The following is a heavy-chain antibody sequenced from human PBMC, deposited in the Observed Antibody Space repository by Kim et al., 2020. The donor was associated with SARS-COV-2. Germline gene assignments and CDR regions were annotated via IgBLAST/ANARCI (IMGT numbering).Heavy chain of an antibody. J-gene: IGHJ4*02. CDR3: ARDPFSGYDRGGFDY. D-gene: IGHD5-12*01. Sequence: SETLSLTCTVSSGSINSYYWSWIRQPPGKGLEWIGYIYYSGSTNYNPSLKSRVTISVDTSKNQFSLKLSSVTAADTAVYYCARDPFSGYDRGGFDYWGQGTLVTVSS. V-gene: IGHV4-59*01. CDR2: IYYSGST. CDR1: SGSINSYY.